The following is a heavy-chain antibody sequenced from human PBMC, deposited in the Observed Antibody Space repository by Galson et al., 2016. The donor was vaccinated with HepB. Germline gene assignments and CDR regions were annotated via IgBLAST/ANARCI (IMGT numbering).Heavy chain of an antibody. CDR1: GFSFTSFW. V-gene: IGHV5-10-1*01. J-gene: IGHJ3*02. Sequence: QSGAEVKKPGESLRISCKGSGFSFTSFWITWVRQMPGKGLEWMGKIDPTDSYTNYSPSSQGHVTISADKSISTAYLQWNSLKAPDTAMYFCATSTGDFPSHGALDIWGQGTMVTVSS. D-gene: IGHD4-17*01. CDR2: IDPTDSYT. CDR3: ATSTGDFPSHGALDI.